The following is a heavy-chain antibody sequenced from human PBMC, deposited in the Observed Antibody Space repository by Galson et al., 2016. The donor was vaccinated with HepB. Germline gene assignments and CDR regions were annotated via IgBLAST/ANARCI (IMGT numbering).Heavy chain of an antibody. Sequence: SLRLSCAASGYTVGSDFMTWVRQAPGKGLEWVSMFHGGANTYYADSVKGRFTISRDTSKNTLYLQMNSLSVEDTAIYCCASRAAWGQGTLVTVSS. D-gene: IGHD2-15*01. CDR2: FHGGANT. CDR3: ASRAA. V-gene: IGHV3-53*01. CDR1: GYTVGSDF. J-gene: IGHJ4*02.